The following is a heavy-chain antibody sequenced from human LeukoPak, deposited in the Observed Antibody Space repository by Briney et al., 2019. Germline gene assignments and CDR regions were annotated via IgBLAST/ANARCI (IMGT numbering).Heavy chain of an antibody. D-gene: IGHD3-9*01. J-gene: IGHJ5*02. Sequence: SETLSLTCTVSGGSISSYYWSWIRQPPGKGLEWIGYIYYSGSTNYNPSLKSRVTISLDTSKNQFSLKLTSVTAADTALYFCARTHFDSLGWFDPWGQGIQVIVSS. CDR1: GGSISSYY. V-gene: IGHV4-59*01. CDR2: IYYSGST. CDR3: ARTHFDSLGWFDP.